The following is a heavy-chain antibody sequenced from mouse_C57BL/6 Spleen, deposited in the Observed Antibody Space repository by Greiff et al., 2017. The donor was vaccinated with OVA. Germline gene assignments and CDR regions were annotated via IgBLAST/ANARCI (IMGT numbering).Heavy chain of an antibody. Sequence: EVQLVESGGGLVQPGGSLSLSCAASGFTFTDYYMSWVRQPPGKALEWLGFIRNKANGYTTEYSASVKGRFTISRDNSQSILYLQMNALRAEDSATYYCARYRGSYEAMDYWGQGTSVTVSS. CDR3: ARYRGSYEAMDY. J-gene: IGHJ4*01. V-gene: IGHV7-3*01. CDR2: IRNKANGYTT. D-gene: IGHD1-1*02. CDR1: GFTFTDYY.